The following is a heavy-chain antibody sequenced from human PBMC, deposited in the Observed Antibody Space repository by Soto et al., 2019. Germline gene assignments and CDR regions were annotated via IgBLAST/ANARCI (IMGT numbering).Heavy chain of an antibody. CDR3: ARGSAYYDFWSGYPNGNWFDP. CDR2: IIPIFGTA. Sequence: QVQLVQSGAEVKKPGSSVKVSCKASGGTFSSYAISWVRQAPGQGLEWMGGIIPIFGTANYAQKFQGRVTITADESTSTADMELSSLRSEDTAVYYCARGSAYYDFWSGYPNGNWFDPWGQGTLVTVSS. D-gene: IGHD3-3*01. CDR1: GGTFSSYA. J-gene: IGHJ5*02. V-gene: IGHV1-69*01.